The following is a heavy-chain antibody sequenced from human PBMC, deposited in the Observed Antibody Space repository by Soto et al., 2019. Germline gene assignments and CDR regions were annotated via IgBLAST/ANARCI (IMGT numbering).Heavy chain of an antibody. CDR3: ARDRPDIVVVPAAMRARDSYYYMHV. Sequence: SDTLSLTCTVSGGSISSGGYYWSWIRQHPGKGLEWIGYIYYSGSTYYNPSLKSRVTISVDTSKNQFSLKLSSVTAADTAVYYCARDRPDIVVVPAAMRARDSYYYMHVWGTGTTVTVSS. J-gene: IGHJ6*03. CDR2: IYYSGST. D-gene: IGHD2-2*01. V-gene: IGHV4-31*03. CDR1: GGSISSGGYY.